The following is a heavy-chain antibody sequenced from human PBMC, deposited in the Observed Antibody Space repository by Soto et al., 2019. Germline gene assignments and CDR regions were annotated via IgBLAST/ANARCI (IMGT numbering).Heavy chain of an antibody. J-gene: IGHJ1*01. V-gene: IGHV4-39*02. CDR2: IYYTGGT. Sequence: QLQLQESGPGLVKPSETLSLTCTVSGDSISTRSIYWAWIRQPPGKGLEWIGSIYYTGGTYYNPSLKSRVTLFLDTSKNQFALNLSSVTAADTAVYYCAREVSPIRAHNPPEYFQHWGQGTPVTVSS. CDR3: AREVSPIRAHNPPEYFQH. CDR1: GDSISTRSIY.